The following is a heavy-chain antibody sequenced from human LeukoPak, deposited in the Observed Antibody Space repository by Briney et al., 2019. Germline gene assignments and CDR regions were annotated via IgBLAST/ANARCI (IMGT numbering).Heavy chain of an antibody. J-gene: IGHJ4*02. CDR1: GFTFTNYW. D-gene: IGHD3-3*01. Sequence: GGSLRLSCAASGFTFTNYWMTWVRQAPGKGLEWVANIKQEGSDKYYVDSVKGRFTISRDNAKNSLFLQMNSLKVEDMAVYYCARVEWMGRMDYWGQGTLVTVSS. CDR3: ARVEWMGRMDY. CDR2: IKQEGSDK. V-gene: IGHV3-7*01.